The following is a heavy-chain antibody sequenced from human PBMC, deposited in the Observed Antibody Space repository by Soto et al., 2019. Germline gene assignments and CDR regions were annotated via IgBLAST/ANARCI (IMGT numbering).Heavy chain of an antibody. CDR2: ISVYYGTT. CDR3: LIHDCRLSLDY. Sequence: GSVKVSCKTSGYTFSNYGLDWVRQAPGQGLEWMGWISVYYGTTKFAPKFQDRITITTDASTRTGYMELRSLRLDDTAVYYCLIHDCRLSLDYWGQGTLVTVSS. CDR1: GYTFSNYG. V-gene: IGHV1-18*04. D-gene: IGHD3-22*01. J-gene: IGHJ4*02.